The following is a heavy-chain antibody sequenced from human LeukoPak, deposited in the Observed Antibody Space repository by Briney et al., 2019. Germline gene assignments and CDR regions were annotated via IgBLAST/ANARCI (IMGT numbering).Heavy chain of an antibody. CDR3: ARGRYYGSGSYYYYMDV. Sequence: ASVKVSCKASGYTFTSYDINWVRQATGQGPEWMGWMNPNSGNTGYAQKFQGRVTMTRNTSISTAYMELSSLRSEDTAVYYCARGRYYGSGSYYYYMDVWGKGTTVTVSS. V-gene: IGHV1-8*01. CDR2: MNPNSGNT. CDR1: GYTFTSYD. J-gene: IGHJ6*03. D-gene: IGHD3-10*01.